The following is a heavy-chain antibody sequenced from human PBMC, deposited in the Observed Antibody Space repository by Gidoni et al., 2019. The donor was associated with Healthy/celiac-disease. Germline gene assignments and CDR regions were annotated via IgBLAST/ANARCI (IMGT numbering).Heavy chain of an antibody. CDR2: IYYSGST. CDR3: ARHGDYSSVDY. V-gene: IGHV4-39*01. CDR1: GGSISSSSYY. D-gene: IGHD6-19*01. J-gene: IGHJ4*02. Sequence: QLQLQESGPGLVKPSETLSLTCTVPGGSISSSSYYWGWIRPPPGKGLEWLGSIYYSGSTYYNPSLKSRVTISVDTSKNQFSLKLSSVTAADTAVYYCARHGDYSSVDYWGQGTLVTVSS.